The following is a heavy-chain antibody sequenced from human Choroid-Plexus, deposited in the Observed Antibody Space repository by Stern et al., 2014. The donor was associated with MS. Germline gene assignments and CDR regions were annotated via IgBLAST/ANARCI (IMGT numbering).Heavy chain of an antibody. CDR1: GFPFGSCA. D-gene: IGHD2/OR15-2a*01. Sequence: QVQLVQSGGGVVQPGRPLRLSCVASGFPFGSCAMHWVRQAPGTGLEWVAGVSYDGSNKYYADAVKGRFTISRDNSQNTLDMQMSSLRPEDTAVYYCAKDRQYLTYFFDHWGQGSLVTVSS. V-gene: IGHV3-30*18. CDR3: AKDRQYLTYFFDH. J-gene: IGHJ5*02. CDR2: VSYDGSNK.